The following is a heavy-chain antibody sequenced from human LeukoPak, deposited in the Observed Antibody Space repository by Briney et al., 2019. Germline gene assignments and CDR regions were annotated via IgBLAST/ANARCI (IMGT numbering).Heavy chain of an antibody. Sequence: PGGSLRLSSAASGFSLSAYGVHWVRQAPGKGLEWVAVIWYDGTSKDYADSVKGRFTFSRDNSKNTLYLQMNSLTVEDTAVYYCARSQSSSLIDYWGQGTLVTVSS. V-gene: IGHV3-33*01. CDR2: IWYDGTSK. D-gene: IGHD6-13*01. CDR1: GFSLSAYG. CDR3: ARSQSSSLIDY. J-gene: IGHJ4*02.